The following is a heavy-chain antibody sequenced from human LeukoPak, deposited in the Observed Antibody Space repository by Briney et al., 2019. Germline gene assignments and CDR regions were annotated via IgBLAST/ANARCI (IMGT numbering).Heavy chain of an antibody. CDR2: IYGGDAA. V-gene: IGHV3-66*02. D-gene: IGHD6-13*01. Sequence: GGSLRLSCAASGFNVSSNYMTWIRQAPGKGLEWVSLIYGGDAAYYSESVRGRFMISRDNLKNTLFLQMNSLRAEDTAVYYCVTSTGQQFIPYDYWGQGTHVTVSS. J-gene: IGHJ4*02. CDR1: GFNVSSNY. CDR3: VTSTGQQFIPYDY.